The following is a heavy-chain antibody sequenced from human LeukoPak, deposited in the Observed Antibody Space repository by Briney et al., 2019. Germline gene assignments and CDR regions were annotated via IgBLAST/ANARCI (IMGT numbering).Heavy chain of an antibody. CDR3: ARDLLGAGGTAAGTGFDY. D-gene: IGHD6-13*01. CDR1: GYTFTSYD. V-gene: IGHV1-8*01. CDR2: MNPNSGNT. J-gene: IGHJ4*02. Sequence: ASVKVSCKASGYTFTSYDINWVRQATGQGLEWMGWMNPNSGNTGYAQKFRGRVTMTRNTSISTAYMELSSLRSEDTAVYYCARDLLGAGGTAAGTGFDYWGQGTLVTVSS.